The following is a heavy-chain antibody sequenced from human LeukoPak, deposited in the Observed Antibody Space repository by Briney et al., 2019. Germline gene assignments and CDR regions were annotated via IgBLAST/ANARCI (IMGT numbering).Heavy chain of an antibody. J-gene: IGHJ3*02. V-gene: IGHV3-53*01. CDR1: GFTVSSNY. Sequence: GGSLRLSCAASGFTVSSNYMSWVRQAPGKGLEWVSVIYSGGSTYYADSVKGRFTISRDNSKNTLYLQMNSLRAEDTAVYYCATAAISDAFDIWGQGTMVTVSS. D-gene: IGHD2-2*01. CDR2: IYSGGST. CDR3: ATAAISDAFDI.